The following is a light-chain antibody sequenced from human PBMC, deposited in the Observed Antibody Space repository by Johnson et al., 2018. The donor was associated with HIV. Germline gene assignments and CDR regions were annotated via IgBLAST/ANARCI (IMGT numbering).Light chain of an antibody. CDR3: GTWDSSLSAGV. CDR2: ENN. Sequence: QSVLTQPPSVSAAPGQKVTISCSGSSSNIGNNYVSWFQHLPGTAPKLLIYENNKRPSGIPDRFSASKSGPSATLGITGLQTGDEADYYCGTWDSSLSAGVFGTGTKVTVL. J-gene: IGLJ1*01. CDR1: SSNIGNNY. V-gene: IGLV1-51*02.